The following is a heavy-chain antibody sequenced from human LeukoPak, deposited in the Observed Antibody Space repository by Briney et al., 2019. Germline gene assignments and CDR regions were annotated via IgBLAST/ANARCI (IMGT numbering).Heavy chain of an antibody. CDR2: IYPGDSDT. CDR3: ARRSLTIGASNWFDP. J-gene: IGHJ5*02. CDR1: GYSFTSYW. D-gene: IGHD3-9*01. V-gene: IGHV5-51*01. Sequence: GESLKISCKGSGYSFTSYWIGWVRQMPGKGLEWMGIIYPGDSDTRYSPSFQGQVTISADKSISTAYLQWSSLKASDTAMYYRARRSLTIGASNWFDPWGQGTLVTVSS.